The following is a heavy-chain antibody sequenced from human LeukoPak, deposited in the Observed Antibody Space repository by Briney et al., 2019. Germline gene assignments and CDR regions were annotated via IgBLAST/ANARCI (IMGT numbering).Heavy chain of an antibody. V-gene: IGHV3-23*01. Sequence: PGGSLRLSCAASGFTFSTYAMSWVRQAPGKGLEWVSAISGTGDSTYYVDSVKGRFAISRGMDESTLFLQMNSLRAEDTALYYCVRDLYYWAAMDVWGQGTTVTVS. CDR3: VRDLYYWAAMDV. CDR2: ISGTGDST. J-gene: IGHJ6*02. D-gene: IGHD3-10*01. CDR1: GFTFSTYA.